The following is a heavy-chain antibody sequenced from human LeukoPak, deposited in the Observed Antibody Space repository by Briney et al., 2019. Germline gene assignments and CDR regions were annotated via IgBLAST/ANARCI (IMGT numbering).Heavy chain of an antibody. D-gene: IGHD6-13*01. CDR3: AREQSGNRSWYTVDY. CDR2: IRPDGDRT. V-gene: IGHV3-23*01. J-gene: IGHJ4*02. CDR1: GFTFRTYA. Sequence: GGSLRLSCSASGFTFRTYAITWVRQAPGKGLEWVSAIRPDGDRTYYANSVRGRFTISRDNSKDTVYLQISGLRVEDTEVYYCAREQSGNRSWYTVDYWGEGTLVTVSS.